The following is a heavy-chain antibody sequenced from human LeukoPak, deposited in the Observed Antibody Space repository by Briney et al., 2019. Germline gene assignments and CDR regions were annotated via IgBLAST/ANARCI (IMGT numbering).Heavy chain of an antibody. J-gene: IGHJ5*02. V-gene: IGHV4-39*01. CDR3: AKTIRVRGDAYNWFDP. CDR2: IYYGGST. Sequence: SETLSLICTVSGGSIISSSYYWGWIRQPPGKGLEWIGNIYYGGSTYYNPSLKSRATMSVDTSMNQFSLKLSSVTAADTAVYYCAKTIRVRGDAYNWFDPWGQGTLVTVSS. CDR1: GGSIISSSYY. D-gene: IGHD3-10*01.